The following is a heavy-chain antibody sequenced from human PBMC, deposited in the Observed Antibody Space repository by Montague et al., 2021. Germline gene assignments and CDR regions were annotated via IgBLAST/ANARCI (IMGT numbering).Heavy chain of an antibody. V-gene: IGHV4-38-2*02. Sequence: SETLSLTCNVSGYSITSGYYWGWIRQPPEKGLELIAYIYYSGSAGGTTNYNPSLKSRVTISVDSSKNQLSLQLTSVTTADTAVYYCARGRGNSYVSFDSWGQGTLISVSS. D-gene: IGHD5-18*01. CDR2: IYYSGSAGGTT. CDR1: GYSITSGYY. CDR3: ARGRGNSYVSFDS. J-gene: IGHJ4*02.